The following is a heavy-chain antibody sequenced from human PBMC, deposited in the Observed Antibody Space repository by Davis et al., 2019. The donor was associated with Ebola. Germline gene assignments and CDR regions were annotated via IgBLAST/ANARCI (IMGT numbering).Heavy chain of an antibody. J-gene: IGHJ4*02. Sequence: GESLKISCAASGFTFSSYAMHWVRQAPGKGLEWVAVISYDGSNKYYADSVKGRFTISRDNSRNTLYLQMNSLRAEDTAVYYCAKDLQTTVNPFYFDYWGQGTLVTVSS. CDR1: GFTFSSYA. CDR2: ISYDGSNK. D-gene: IGHD4-11*01. V-gene: IGHV3-30-3*01. CDR3: AKDLQTTVNPFYFDY.